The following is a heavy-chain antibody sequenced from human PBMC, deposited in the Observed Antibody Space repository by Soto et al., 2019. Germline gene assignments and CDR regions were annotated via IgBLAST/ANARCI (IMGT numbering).Heavy chain of an antibody. V-gene: IGHV3-23*01. J-gene: IGHJ4*02. CDR3: ATDYYYDASGYVPPDF. D-gene: IGHD3-22*01. Sequence: HHGVSLGLSCAASGFSFGSYALSWVRQAPGKGLEWVSTISGSDGKTFYADSVKGRFAISRDNSGNTLYLQMNSLRVEDTAVYYCATDYYYDASGYVPPDFWGQGTLVTVSS. CDR1: GFSFGSYA. CDR2: ISGSDGKT.